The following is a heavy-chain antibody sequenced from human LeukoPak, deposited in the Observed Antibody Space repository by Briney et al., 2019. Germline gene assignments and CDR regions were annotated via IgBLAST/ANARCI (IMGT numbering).Heavy chain of an antibody. CDR1: GGSINSGSYY. J-gene: IGHJ6*02. Sequence: KPSETLSLTCTVSGGSINSGSYYWSWIRRSAGKGLEWIGRGYTSGNTNYNPSLKRRVTISVDASKNQFSLKLSSVTAADTAVYYCARASRRVTMYDYGMHVWGQGTTVTVSS. CDR3: ARASRRVTMYDYGMHV. V-gene: IGHV4-61*02. CDR2: GYTSGNT. D-gene: IGHD2-21*02.